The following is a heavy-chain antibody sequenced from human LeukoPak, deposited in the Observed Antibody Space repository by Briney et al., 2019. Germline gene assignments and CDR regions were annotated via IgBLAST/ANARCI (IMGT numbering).Heavy chain of an antibody. J-gene: IGHJ4*02. V-gene: IGHV3-7*03. CDR1: GFTFSSYA. CDR3: AKGTKPVMTIPDY. CDR2: IKQDGSEK. Sequence: GGSLRLSCAASGFTFSSYAMSWVRQAPGKGLEWMANIKQDGSEKYYVDSVKGRFTISRDNAKNSLYLQMNGLRAEDTAMYYCAKGTKPVMTIPDYWGQGILVTVSS. D-gene: IGHD1/OR15-1a*01.